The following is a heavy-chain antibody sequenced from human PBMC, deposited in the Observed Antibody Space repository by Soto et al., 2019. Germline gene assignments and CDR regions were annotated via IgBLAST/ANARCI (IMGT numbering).Heavy chain of an antibody. J-gene: IGHJ5*02. V-gene: IGHV4-59*01. CDR2: IYYSGST. D-gene: IGHD6-13*01. CDR3: ARGRNRGFSSSWYWFDP. Sequence: SETLSLTCTVSGGSISSYYWSWIRQPPGKGLEWIGYIYYSGSTNYNPSLKSRVTISVDTSKNQFSLKLSSVTAADTAVYYCARGRNRGFSSSWYWFDPWGQGTLVTVSS. CDR1: GGSISSYY.